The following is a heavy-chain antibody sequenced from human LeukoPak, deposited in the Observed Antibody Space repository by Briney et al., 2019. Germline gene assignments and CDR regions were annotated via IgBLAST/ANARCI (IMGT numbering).Heavy chain of an antibody. V-gene: IGHV3-21*06. D-gene: IGHD3-16*01. CDR3: TREGGSTDAGF. Sequence: PGGSLRLSCEASGFSFSTSSMNWVRQAPGKGLEWVSSIFGDGPGLYYADSVKGRFTISRDNGKNSVYLEMNSLRDDDTAVYYCTREGGSTDAGFWGQGTLVTVSS. CDR1: GFSFSTSS. J-gene: IGHJ4*02. CDR2: IFGDGPGL.